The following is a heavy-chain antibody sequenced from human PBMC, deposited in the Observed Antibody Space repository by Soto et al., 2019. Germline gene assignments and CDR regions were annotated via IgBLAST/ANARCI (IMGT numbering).Heavy chain of an antibody. CDR1: GGSISSYY. D-gene: IGHD3-22*01. V-gene: IGHV4-59*01. Sequence: PSETLSLTFTVSGGSISSYYWSWIRQPPGKGLEWIGYIYYSGNTIYNPSLKSRVTISVDMSKNQFSLKLSSVTAADTAVYYCARVDRNWFDPWGQGTLVTVSS. J-gene: IGHJ5*02. CDR2: IYYSGNT. CDR3: ARVDRNWFDP.